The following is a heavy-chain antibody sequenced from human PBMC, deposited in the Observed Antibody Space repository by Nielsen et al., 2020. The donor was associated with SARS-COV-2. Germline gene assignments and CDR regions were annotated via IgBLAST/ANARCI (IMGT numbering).Heavy chain of an antibody. Sequence: GESLKISCAASGFTFTSYAMNWVRQAPGKGLEWVSTISHSGFTTYYTDSVRGRFTISRDNSKNTLSLQMNSLRAEDAAIYYCAKGARRYSGYDPPDYWGQGTLVTVSS. CDR2: ISHSGFTT. D-gene: IGHD5-12*01. CDR1: GFTFTSYA. V-gene: IGHV3-23*01. J-gene: IGHJ4*02. CDR3: AKGARRYSGYDPPDY.